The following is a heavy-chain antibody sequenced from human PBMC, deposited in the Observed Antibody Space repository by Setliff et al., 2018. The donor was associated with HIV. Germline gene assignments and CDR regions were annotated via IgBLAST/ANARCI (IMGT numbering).Heavy chain of an antibody. J-gene: IGHJ3*02. V-gene: IGHV3-7*01. CDR3: AREGQATDSFDM. Sequence: PGGSLRLSCAASGFTFSSYSMNWVRQAPGKGLEWVANIKQDGSEKYYVDSVKGRFTISRDNAKNSLYLQMTSLRADDTALYYCAREGQATDSFDMWGQGTMVTVSS. CDR2: IKQDGSEK. D-gene: IGHD5-12*01. CDR1: GFTFSSYS.